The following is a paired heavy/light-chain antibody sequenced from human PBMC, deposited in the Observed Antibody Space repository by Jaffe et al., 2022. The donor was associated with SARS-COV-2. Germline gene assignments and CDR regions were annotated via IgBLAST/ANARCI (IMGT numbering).Heavy chain of an antibody. CDR1: GFSLSTSGVG. V-gene: IGHV2-5*01. J-gene: IGHJ4*02. Sequence: QITLKESGPTLVKPTQTLTLTCTFSGFSLSTSGVGVGWIRQPPGKALEWLALIYWNDDKRYSPSLKSRLTITKDTSKNQVVLTMTNMDPVDTATYYCAHRREEDYSGSYVLVYSYFDYWGQGTLVTVSS. CDR2: IYWNDDK. CDR3: AHRREEDYSGSYVLVYSYFDY. D-gene: IGHD1-26*01.
Light chain of an antibody. J-gene: IGKJ2*01. Sequence: VIWMTQSPSLLSASTGDRVTISCRMSQGISSYLAWYQQKPGKAPELLIYAASTLQSGVPSRFSGSGSGTDFTLTISCLQSEDFATYYCQQYYSFPHTFGQGTKLEIK. CDR2: AAS. V-gene: IGKV1D-8*01. CDR1: QGISSY. CDR3: QQYYSFPHT.